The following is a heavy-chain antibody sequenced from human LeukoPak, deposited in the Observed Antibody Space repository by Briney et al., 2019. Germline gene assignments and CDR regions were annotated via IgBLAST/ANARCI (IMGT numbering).Heavy chain of an antibody. J-gene: IGHJ6*04. D-gene: IGHD3-10*02. CDR3: AELGITMIGGV. Sequence: GGCLRLSCAASGFTFSSYSMNWVRQAPGKGPEWVSAISGSGGTTYYSDSVKSRFTISRDNARNSLYLQMNSLRAEDTAVYYCAELGITMIGGVWGKGTTVTISS. V-gene: IGHV3-21*01. CDR1: GFTFSSYS. CDR2: ISGSGGTT.